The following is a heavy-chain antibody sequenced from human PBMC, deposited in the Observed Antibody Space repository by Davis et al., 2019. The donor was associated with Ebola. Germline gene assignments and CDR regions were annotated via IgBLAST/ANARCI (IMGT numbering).Heavy chain of an antibody. D-gene: IGHD6-19*01. V-gene: IGHV3-21*01. CDR2: ISSSSSYI. Sequence: GGSLRLSCAASGFTFSSYSMNWVRQAPGKGLEWVSSISSSSSYIYYADSVKGRFTISRDNAKNSLYLQMNSLRAEDTAVYYCAREVAVNYFDYWGQGTLVTVPS. J-gene: IGHJ4*02. CDR3: AREVAVNYFDY. CDR1: GFTFSSYS.